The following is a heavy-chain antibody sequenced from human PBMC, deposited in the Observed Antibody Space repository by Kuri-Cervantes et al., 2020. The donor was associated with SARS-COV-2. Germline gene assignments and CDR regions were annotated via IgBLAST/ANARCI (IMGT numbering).Heavy chain of an antibody. J-gene: IGHJ4*02. D-gene: IGHD6-13*01. V-gene: IGHV3-23*01. CDR2: TSGGGYST. CDR1: GYSFSSFA. Sequence: GESLKISCAASGYSFSSFAPSWVRQAPGKGLEWVSSTSGGGYSTYYADSVKGRFTISRDTSQKTLYLQMNSLRADDTALYYCAKSGLYTSNWNLFDHWGQGTLVTVSS. CDR3: AKSGLYTSNWNLFDH.